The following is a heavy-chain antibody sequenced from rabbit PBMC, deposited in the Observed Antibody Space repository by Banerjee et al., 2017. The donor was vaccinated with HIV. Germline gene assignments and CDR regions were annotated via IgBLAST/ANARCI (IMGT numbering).Heavy chain of an antibody. D-gene: IGHD7-1*01. V-gene: IGHV1S45*01. Sequence: QEQLEESGGDLVKPEGSLTLTCKASGFSFSSGYDMCWVRQAPGKGLEWIACIYTGDGGSTYYASWAKGRFTISKTSSTTVTLQMTSLTVADTATYFCAREGANSAGFSLWGPGTLVTVS. CDR1: GFSFSSGYD. CDR3: AREGANSAGFSL. CDR2: IYTGDGGST. J-gene: IGHJ4*01.